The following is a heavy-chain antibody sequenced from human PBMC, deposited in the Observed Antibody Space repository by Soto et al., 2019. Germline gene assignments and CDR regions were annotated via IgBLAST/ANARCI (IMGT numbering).Heavy chain of an antibody. V-gene: IGHV3-23*01. D-gene: IGHD1-26*01. J-gene: IGHJ4*02. CDR1: GFTFSNYA. CDR3: AKQQMGVIRALDY. CDR2: IRETGNT. Sequence: EVQILQSGGGLEQPGGSLRLSCAASGFTFSNYAMSWIRQAPGKGLEWVSTIRETGNTYYADSVRGRFATSRDNSENTLYRQMSSLRADDTAVYYCAKQQMGVIRALDYWGQGTLVTVSS.